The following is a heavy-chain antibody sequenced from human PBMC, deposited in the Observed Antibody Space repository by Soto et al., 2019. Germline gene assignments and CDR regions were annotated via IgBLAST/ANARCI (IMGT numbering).Heavy chain of an antibody. D-gene: IGHD3-10*01. V-gene: IGHV3-23*01. CDR3: ARNGSGNYYHFDY. Sequence: GGSLRLSCAASGFTFSSYAMSWVRQAPGKGLEWVSSISGSGGSTYYADSVKGRFTISRDNSKNTLYLQVNSLRADDTAVYYCARNGSGNYYHFDYWGQGTLVTVSS. CDR2: ISGSGGST. CDR1: GFTFSSYA. J-gene: IGHJ4*02.